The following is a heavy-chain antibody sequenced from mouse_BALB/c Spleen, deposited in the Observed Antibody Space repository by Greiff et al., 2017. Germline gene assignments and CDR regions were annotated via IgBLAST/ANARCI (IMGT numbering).Heavy chain of an antibody. Sequence: EEKLVESGGGLVKPGGSLKLSCAASGFTFSSYAMSWVRQTPEKRLEWVASISSGGSTYYPDSVKGRFTISRDNARNILYLQMSSLRSEDTAMYYCARGEDYYAMDYWGQGTSVTVSS. CDR3: ARGEDYYAMDY. CDR1: GFTFSSYA. CDR2: ISSGGST. J-gene: IGHJ4*01. V-gene: IGHV5-6-5*01.